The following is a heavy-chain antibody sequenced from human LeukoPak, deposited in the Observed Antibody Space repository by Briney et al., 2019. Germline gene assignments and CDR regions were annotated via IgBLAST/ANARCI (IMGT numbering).Heavy chain of an antibody. D-gene: IGHD6-13*01. Sequence: SETLSLTCTVSGGSISSSSYYWGWIRQPPGKGLEWIGSIYYSGSTYYNPSLKSRVTISVDTSKNQFSLKLSSVTAADTAVYYRAKVSRQLVFDYWGQGTLVTVSS. CDR3: AKVSRQLVFDY. V-gene: IGHV4-39*07. J-gene: IGHJ4*02. CDR2: IYYSGST. CDR1: GGSISSSSYY.